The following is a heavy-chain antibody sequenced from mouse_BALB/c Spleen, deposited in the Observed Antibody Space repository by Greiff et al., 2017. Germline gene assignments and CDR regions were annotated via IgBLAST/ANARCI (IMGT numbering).Heavy chain of an antibody. CDR2: IWGDGST. CDR3: ARNYYRYDGLYAMDY. J-gene: IGHJ4*01. D-gene: IGHD2-14*01. V-gene: IGHV2-6-7*01. Sequence: VQLQQSGPGLVAPSQSLSITCTVSGFSLTGYGVNWVRQPPGKGLEWLGMIWGDGSTDYNSALKSRLSISKDNSKSQVFLKMNSLQTDDTARYYCARNYYRYDGLYAMDYWGQGTSVTVSS. CDR1: GFSLTGYG.